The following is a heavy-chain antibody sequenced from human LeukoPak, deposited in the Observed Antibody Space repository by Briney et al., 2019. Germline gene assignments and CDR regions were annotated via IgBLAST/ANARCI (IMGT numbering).Heavy chain of an antibody. CDR2: FDPEDGET. D-gene: IGHD4-23*01. CDR1: GYTLTELS. Sequence: ASVKVSCKVSGYTLTELSMHWVRQAPGKGLEWMGGFDPEDGETIYAQKFQGRVTMTRDTSTSTVYMELSSLRSEDTAVYYCASRDYGGNSVALVWGQGTLVTVSS. V-gene: IGHV1-24*01. J-gene: IGHJ4*02. CDR3: ASRDYGGNSVALV.